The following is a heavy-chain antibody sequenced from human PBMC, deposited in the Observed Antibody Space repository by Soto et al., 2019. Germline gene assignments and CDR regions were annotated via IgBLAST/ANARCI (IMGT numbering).Heavy chain of an antibody. D-gene: IGHD4-17*01. J-gene: IGHJ6*02. CDR3: ARGEATKIVVTTYYGMDV. CDR1: GGSLSHYG. Sequence: QVQLVQSGAEVKKPGSSVKVSCKASGGSLSHYGISWVRQAPGQGLEWMGGIIPVFGTANYAQKFQGRVTITADESTSIAYMDVISPTFEDTAVYYCARGEATKIVVTTYYGMDVWGQGTTVTVSS. CDR2: IIPVFGTA. V-gene: IGHV1-69*12.